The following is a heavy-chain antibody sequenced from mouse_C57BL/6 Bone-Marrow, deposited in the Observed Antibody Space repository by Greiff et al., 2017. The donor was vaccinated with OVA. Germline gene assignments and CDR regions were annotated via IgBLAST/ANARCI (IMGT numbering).Heavy chain of an antibody. D-gene: IGHD2-1*01. CDR3: AREGNFVWYFDV. CDR2: ISYDGSN. J-gene: IGHJ1*03. Sequence: EVKLVESGPGLVKPSQSLSLTCSVTGYSITSGYYWNWIRQFPGNKLEWMGYISYDGSNNYNPSLKNRISITRDTSKNQFFLKLNSVTTEDTATYYCAREGNFVWYFDVWGTGTTVTVSS. V-gene: IGHV3-6*01. CDR1: GYSITSGYY.